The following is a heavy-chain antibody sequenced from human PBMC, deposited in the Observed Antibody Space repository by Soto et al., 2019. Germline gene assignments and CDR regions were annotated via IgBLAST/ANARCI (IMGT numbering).Heavy chain of an antibody. CDR1: GFTFSSYS. Sequence: GGSLRLSCAASGFTFSSYSMNWVRQAPGKGLEWVSSISSSSSYIYYADSVKGRFTISRDNAKNSLYLQMNSLRAEDTAVYYCARDRYSGYGALQDAFDIWGQGTMVTVSS. CDR2: ISSSSSYI. J-gene: IGHJ3*02. D-gene: IGHD5-12*01. CDR3: ARDRYSGYGALQDAFDI. V-gene: IGHV3-21*01.